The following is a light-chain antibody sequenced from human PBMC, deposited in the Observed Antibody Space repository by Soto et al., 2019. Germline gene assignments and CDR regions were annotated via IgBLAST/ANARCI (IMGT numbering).Light chain of an antibody. Sequence: DIQMTQSNSSLSASVGDRVTITCRASQSISTYLSWYQHKPGKAPKLLIYAASTLQSGVPSRFSGSGSGTDFTLTISCLQSEDFATYYCQQYYSYPRTFCQGTKVDIK. V-gene: IGKV1-39*01. CDR1: QSISTY. CDR2: AAS. CDR3: QQYYSYPRT. J-gene: IGKJ1*01.